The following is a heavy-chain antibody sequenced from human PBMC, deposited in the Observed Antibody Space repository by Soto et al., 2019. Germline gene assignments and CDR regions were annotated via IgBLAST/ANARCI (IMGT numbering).Heavy chain of an antibody. V-gene: IGHV1-69*13. D-gene: IGHD5-12*01. CDR3: ARVEVATITDYYYGMDV. CDR1: GGTFSSYA. Sequence: RASVKVSCKASGGTFSSYAISWVRQAPGQGLEWMGGIIPIFGTANYAQKFQGRVTITADESTSTAYMELSSLRSEDTAVYYCARVEVATITDYYYGMDVWGQGTTVTVSS. J-gene: IGHJ6*02. CDR2: IIPIFGTA.